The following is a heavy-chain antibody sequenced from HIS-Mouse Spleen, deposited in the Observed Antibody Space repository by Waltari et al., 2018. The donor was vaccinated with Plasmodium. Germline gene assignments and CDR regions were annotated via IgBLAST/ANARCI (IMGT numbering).Heavy chain of an antibody. CDR2: INHSGST. J-gene: IGHJ4*02. Sequence: QVQLQQWGAGLLKPSETLSLTCAVYGGSFSGYYWSWIRQPPGQGLEWIGEINHSGSTNSNPSLKSRVTISVDTSKNQFSLKLSSVTAADTAVYYCARLVVVASKDSYWGQGTLVTVSS. D-gene: IGHD2-15*01. CDR3: ARLVVVASKDSY. V-gene: IGHV4-34*01. CDR1: GGSFSGYY.